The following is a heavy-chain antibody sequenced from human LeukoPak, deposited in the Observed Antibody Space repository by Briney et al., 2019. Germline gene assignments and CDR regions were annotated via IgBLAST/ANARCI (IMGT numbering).Heavy chain of an antibody. CDR2: IYYSGST. D-gene: IGHD3-10*01. CDR1: GGSISSYY. V-gene: IGHV4-59*01. J-gene: IGHJ3*01. CDR3: ARSLWDTGYYGSRIDAFHG. Sequence: SETLSLTCTVSGGSISSYYWSWIRQPPGKGLEWIGYIYYSGSTNYNPSLKSRVTISVDTSKNQFSLKLSSVTAADTAVYYCARSLWDTGYYGSRIDAFHGWGQGTMVTASS.